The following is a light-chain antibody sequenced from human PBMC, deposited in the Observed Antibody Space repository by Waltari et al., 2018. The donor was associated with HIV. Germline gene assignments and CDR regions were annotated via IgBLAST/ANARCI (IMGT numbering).Light chain of an antibody. V-gene: IGKV1-33*01. CDR2: DAS. Sequence: DIQMTQSPSSLSVSVGDRVTITCQASQDIHIFLSWYQQKPGKAPKLLIYDASTLHAGVPSRFSGSGSGTDFTFTISSLQPEDIATYYCQHYNSLPPTFGPGTKVDLK. CDR1: QDIHIF. CDR3: QHYNSLPPT. J-gene: IGKJ3*01.